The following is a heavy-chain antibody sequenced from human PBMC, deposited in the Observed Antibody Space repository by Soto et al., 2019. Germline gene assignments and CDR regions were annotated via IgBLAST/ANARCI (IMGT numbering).Heavy chain of an antibody. V-gene: IGHV1-24*01. CDR2: FDPEDGDT. J-gene: IGHJ6*02. CDR1: GYTLTELS. CDR3: AREVNFYGLDV. Sequence: GASVKVSCKVSGYTLTELSMHWVRQAPGKGLEWMGGFDPEDGDTIYAQKFQGRVTMTRNTSISTAYMELSSLRAEDTAVYYCAREVNFYGLDVWGQGTTVTVSS.